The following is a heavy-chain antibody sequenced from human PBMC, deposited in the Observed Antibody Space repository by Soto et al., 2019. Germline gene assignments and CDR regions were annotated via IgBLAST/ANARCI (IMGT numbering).Heavy chain of an antibody. CDR1: GYIFSSSG. Sequence: GASVKVSCKASGYIFSSSGINWVRQAPGQGLEWMGWIIAYNGSPNYAQKLQGRVTITTDTSTTTAYMELRSLRSEDTAVYYCSRVDFIFRGVIITFNLSSPWGQGTLVTVSS. J-gene: IGHJ5*02. CDR2: IIAYNGSP. CDR3: SRVDFIFRGVIITFNLSSP. V-gene: IGHV1-18*04. D-gene: IGHD3-10*01.